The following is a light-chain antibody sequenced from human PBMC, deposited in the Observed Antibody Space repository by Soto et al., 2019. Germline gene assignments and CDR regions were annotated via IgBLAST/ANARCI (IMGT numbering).Light chain of an antibody. J-gene: IGKJ4*01. CDR1: QSVSTQ. CDR2: GAS. V-gene: IGKV3-15*01. Sequence: DILMTHSPATLSVSAGERVTISCRASQSVSTQLAWHQQKPGQAPRLLIYGASTRETGVPSRFSGGGSGTEFTLTISSLEPEDFATYYCQQRNSYPLTFGGGTKVDI. CDR3: QQRNSYPLT.